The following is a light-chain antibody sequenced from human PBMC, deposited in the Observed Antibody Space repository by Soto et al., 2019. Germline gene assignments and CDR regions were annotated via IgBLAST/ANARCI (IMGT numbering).Light chain of an antibody. CDR3: QQRSNWPFT. CDR2: DAS. Sequence: EIVSTQSPATPSLSPGERATLSCRASQSISSYLAWYQQKPGQAPRLLIYDASNRATGIPARFSGSGSGADFTLTISGLESEDLAVYFCQQRSNWPFTFGGGTRVEIK. J-gene: IGKJ4*01. V-gene: IGKV3-11*01. CDR1: QSISSY.